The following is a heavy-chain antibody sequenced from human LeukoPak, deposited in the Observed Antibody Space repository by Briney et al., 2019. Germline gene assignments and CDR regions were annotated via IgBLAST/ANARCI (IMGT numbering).Heavy chain of an antibody. CDR1: GYSISNHYY. J-gene: IGHJ2*01. D-gene: IGHD4-17*01. CDR2: YYHTGSS. CDR3: ASVTRSMSRFFDL. Sequence: SETQSLTCAVSGYSISNHYYWGWIRQPPGKGLEWIGSYYHTGSSYYNPSLQSRVAISIDTSKNQFSLELASVTAADTAVYYCASVTRSMSRFFDLWGRGTLVIVSS. V-gene: IGHV4-38-2*01.